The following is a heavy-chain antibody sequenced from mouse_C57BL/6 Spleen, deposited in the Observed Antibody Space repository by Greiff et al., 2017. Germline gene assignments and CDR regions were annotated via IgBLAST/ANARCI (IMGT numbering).Heavy chain of an antibody. V-gene: IGHV5-12*01. CDR2: ISNGGGST. CDR1: GFTFSDYY. D-gene: IGHD3-3*01. Sequence: EVMLVESGGGLVQPGGSLKLSCAASGFTFSDYYMYWVRQTPEKRLEWVAYISNGGGSTYYPDTVKGRFTISRDNAKNTLYLQMSRLKSEDTAMYYCARRGDPAYWGQGTLVTVSA. CDR3: ARRGDPAY. J-gene: IGHJ3*01.